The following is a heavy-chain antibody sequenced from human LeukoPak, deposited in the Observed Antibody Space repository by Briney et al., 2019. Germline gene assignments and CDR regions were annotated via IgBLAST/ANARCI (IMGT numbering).Heavy chain of an antibody. Sequence: ASVKVSCKASGGTFSSYAISWVRQAPGQGLEWMGGIIPIFGTANYAQKFQGRVTITQNNSVTTVYMELSSLTSEDTAVYYCARRGLVAGIYDLVYGFDIWGQGTMVTVSS. CDR2: IIPIFGTA. CDR1: GGTFSSYA. J-gene: IGHJ3*02. CDR3: ARRGLVAGIYDLVYGFDI. V-gene: IGHV1-69*06. D-gene: IGHD3/OR15-3a*01.